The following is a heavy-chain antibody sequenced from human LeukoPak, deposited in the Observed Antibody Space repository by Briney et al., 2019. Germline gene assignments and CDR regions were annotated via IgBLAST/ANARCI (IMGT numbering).Heavy chain of an antibody. Sequence: SETLSLTCAVSGGSISSSNWWSWVRQPPGKGLEWIGEIYHSGSTNYNPSLKSRVTISVDKSKNQFSLKLSSVTAADTAVYYCARALPEDIVVVVAAGDAFDIWGQGTMVTVSS. V-gene: IGHV4-4*02. CDR3: ARALPEDIVVVVAAGDAFDI. D-gene: IGHD2-15*01. CDR2: IYHSGST. CDR1: GGSISSSNW. J-gene: IGHJ3*02.